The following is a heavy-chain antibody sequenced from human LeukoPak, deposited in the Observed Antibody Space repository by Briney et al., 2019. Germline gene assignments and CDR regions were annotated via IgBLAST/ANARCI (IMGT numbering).Heavy chain of an antibody. CDR1: GGSISSYY. V-gene: IGHV4-59*01. Sequence: SETLSLTCTVSGGSISSYYWSWIRQPPGKGLEWIGYIYYSGSTNYNPSLKSRVTISVDTSKNQFSLKLSSVTAADTAVYYCAGWNRVVVKPYYYYGMDVWGQGTTVTVSS. D-gene: IGHD3-22*01. CDR2: IYYSGST. J-gene: IGHJ6*02. CDR3: AGWNRVVVKPYYYYGMDV.